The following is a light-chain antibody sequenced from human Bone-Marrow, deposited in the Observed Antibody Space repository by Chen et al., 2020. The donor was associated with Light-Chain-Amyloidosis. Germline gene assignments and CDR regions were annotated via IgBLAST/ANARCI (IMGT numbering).Light chain of an antibody. J-gene: IGLJ3*02. CDR2: DDI. Sequence: SYVLTQPPSVSVAPGQTATIACGGNNVGSTSVHWYQQTPGQAPLLVVYDDIDRPSGIPERLSGSNSGNTATLTISRVEAGDEADYYCQVWDRGSDRPVFGGGTKLTVL. V-gene: IGLV3-21*02. CDR1: NVGSTS. CDR3: QVWDRGSDRPV.